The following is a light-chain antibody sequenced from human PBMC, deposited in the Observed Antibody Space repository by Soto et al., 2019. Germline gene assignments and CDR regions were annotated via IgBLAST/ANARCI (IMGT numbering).Light chain of an antibody. CDR1: QSVGIY. CDR2: GAS. J-gene: IGKJ1*01. Sequence: EIVLTQSPAILSLSPGERATLSCRASQSVGIYLAWYQQKRGQAPRLLIYGASNGATGIPARFSGRGSGTDFTLTISSLEPEDFAVYYCQHRTNWPWTFGQGTKVEIK. CDR3: QHRTNWPWT. V-gene: IGKV3-11*01.